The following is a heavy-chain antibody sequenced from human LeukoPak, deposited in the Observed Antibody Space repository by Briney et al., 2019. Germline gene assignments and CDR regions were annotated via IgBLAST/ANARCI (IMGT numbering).Heavy chain of an antibody. CDR2: ISYDGSNK. CDR1: GFTFSSYA. CDR3: ARGGVVVVPAAIFGY. D-gene: IGHD2-2*02. J-gene: IGHJ4*02. V-gene: IGHV3-30*01. Sequence: GGSLRLSCAASGFTFSSYAMHWVRQAPGKGLEWVAVISYDGSNKYYADSVKGRFTISRDNSKNTLYLQMNSLRAEDTAVYYCARGGVVVVPAAIFGYWGQGTLVTVSS.